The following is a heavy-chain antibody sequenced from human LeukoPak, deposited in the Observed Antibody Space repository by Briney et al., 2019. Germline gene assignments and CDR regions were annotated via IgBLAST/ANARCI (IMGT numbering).Heavy chain of an antibody. J-gene: IGHJ5*02. Sequence: PSETLSLTCTASGGSISSSSYYWGWIRQPPGKGLEWIGSIYYSGSTYYNPSLKSRVTISVDTSKNQFSLKLSSVTAADTAVYYCARNFGQQRFVYNWFDPWGQGTLVTVSS. V-gene: IGHV4-39*07. D-gene: IGHD6-13*01. CDR2: IYYSGST. CDR3: ARNFGQQRFVYNWFDP. CDR1: GGSISSSSYY.